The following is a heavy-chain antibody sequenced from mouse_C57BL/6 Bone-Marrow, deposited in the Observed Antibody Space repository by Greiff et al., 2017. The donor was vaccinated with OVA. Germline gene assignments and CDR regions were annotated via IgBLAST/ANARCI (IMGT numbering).Heavy chain of an antibody. CDR2: IWSGGST. D-gene: IGHD2-2*01. Sequence: VQLMESGPGLVQPSQSLSITCTVSGFSLTSYGVHWVRQSPGKGLEWLGVIWSGGSTDYNAAFISRLSISKDNSKSQVFFKMNSLQADDTAIYYCASLWLRRDYAMDYWGQGTSVTVSS. CDR3: ASLWLRRDYAMDY. CDR1: GFSLTSYG. J-gene: IGHJ4*01. V-gene: IGHV2-2*01.